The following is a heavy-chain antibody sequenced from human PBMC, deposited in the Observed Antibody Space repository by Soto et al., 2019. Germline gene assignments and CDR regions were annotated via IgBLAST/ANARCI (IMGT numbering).Heavy chain of an antibody. CDR1: GGSITSSSYY. V-gene: IGHV4-39*01. CDR2: IYFSGST. CDR3: ASQSGGWYYAFDI. D-gene: IGHD6-19*01. J-gene: IGHJ3*02. Sequence: SETLSLTCTVSGGSITSSSYYWGWIRQPPGKGLEWIGSIYFSGSTYYNPSLKSRVTISVDTSKNQFSLKLSSVTAADTAVYYCASQSGGWYYAFDIWAQRTMVTVSS.